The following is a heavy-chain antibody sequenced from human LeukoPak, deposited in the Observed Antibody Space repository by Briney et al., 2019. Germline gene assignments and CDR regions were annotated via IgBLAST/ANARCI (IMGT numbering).Heavy chain of an antibody. CDR2: ISSSGSTI. Sequence: QPGGSLRLSCAASGFTFSSYEMNWVRQAPGKGLEWISYISSSGSTIYYADSVKGRFTISRDNAKNSLYLQMNSLRAEDTAVYYCARPSRPYRSSEYFQHWGQGTLVIVSS. J-gene: IGHJ1*01. CDR1: GFTFSSYE. CDR3: ARPSRPYRSSEYFQH. D-gene: IGHD6-13*01. V-gene: IGHV3-48*03.